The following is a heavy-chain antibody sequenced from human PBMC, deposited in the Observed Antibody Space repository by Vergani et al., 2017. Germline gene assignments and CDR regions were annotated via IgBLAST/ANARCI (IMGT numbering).Heavy chain of an antibody. Sequence: QVQLVQSGAEVKKPGASVKVSCKASGYTFTGYYMHWVRQAPGQGLEWMGWINPNSGGTNYAQKFQGRVTMTRDTSISTAYMELSRLRSDDTAVYYCARSIVVVVAAPDGFAYWGQGTLVTVSS. V-gene: IGHV1-2*02. J-gene: IGHJ4*02. CDR1: GYTFTGYY. D-gene: IGHD2-15*01. CDR2: INPNSGGT. CDR3: ARSIVVVVAAPDGFAY.